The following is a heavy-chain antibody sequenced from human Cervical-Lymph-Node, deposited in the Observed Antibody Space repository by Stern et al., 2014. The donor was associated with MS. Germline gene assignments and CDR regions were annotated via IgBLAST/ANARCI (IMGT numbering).Heavy chain of an antibody. CDR1: GYSFTGYY. V-gene: IGHV1-2*06. Sequence: VQLVESGAEVKKPGASVKVSCKASGYSFTGYYMHWVRQAPGQGLEWMGRINPNSGDTDYAQKFQGRVTMTRDTSISTAYMELSRLRSDDTAVYYCATIQWLPLYYFDYWGQGTLGTVSS. CDR2: INPNSGDT. CDR3: ATIQWLPLYYFDY. D-gene: IGHD6-19*01. J-gene: IGHJ4*02.